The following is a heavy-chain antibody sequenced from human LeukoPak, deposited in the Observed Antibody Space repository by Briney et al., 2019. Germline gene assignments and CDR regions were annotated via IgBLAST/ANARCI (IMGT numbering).Heavy chain of an antibody. CDR2: IESKTDGGTT. Sequence: GGSLRLSCAASGFTFSNAWMSWVRQAPGKGLKWVGRIESKTDGGTTDYAAPVKGRFTISRDDSKNTLHLQMNSLKTEDTAVYYCTTDTSGDDYWGQGTLVTVSS. CDR1: GFTFSNAW. CDR3: TTDTSGDDY. V-gene: IGHV3-15*04. J-gene: IGHJ4*02. D-gene: IGHD7-27*01.